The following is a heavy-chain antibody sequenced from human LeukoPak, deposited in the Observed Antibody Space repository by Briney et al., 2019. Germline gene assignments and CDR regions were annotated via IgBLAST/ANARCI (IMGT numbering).Heavy chain of an antibody. CDR2: IYHSGST. CDR1: GGSISSGGYY. D-gene: IGHD2-15*01. V-gene: IGHV4-30-2*01. Sequence: SETLSLTCTVSGGSISSGGYYWSWIRQPPGKGLEWIGYIYHSGSTYYNPSLKSRVTVSVDRSKNQFSLKLSSVTAADTAVYYCARDRSGSCYFDYWGQGTLVTVSS. CDR3: ARDRSGSCYFDY. J-gene: IGHJ4*02.